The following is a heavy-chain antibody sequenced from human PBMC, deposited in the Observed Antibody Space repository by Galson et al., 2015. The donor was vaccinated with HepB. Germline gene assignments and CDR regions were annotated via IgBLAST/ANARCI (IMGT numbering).Heavy chain of an antibody. D-gene: IGHD4-17*01. CDR2: IFPGDSDT. CDR3: ARSHDDYAPAPFDP. CDR1: GYSFPNYW. Sequence: QSGAEVKKSGESLKISCKGSGYSFPNYWIGWVRQKPGKGLEWMGIIFPGDSDTTYSPSVQGQVTISADKSTSTAYLQWSSLKASDTAMYYCARSHDDYAPAPFDPWGRGTLVTVSS. V-gene: IGHV5-51*03. J-gene: IGHJ2*01.